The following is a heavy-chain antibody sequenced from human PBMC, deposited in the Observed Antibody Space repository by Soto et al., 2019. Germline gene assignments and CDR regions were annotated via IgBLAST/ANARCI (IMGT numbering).Heavy chain of an antibody. CDR3: ARRGYCSSTSCPAYGMDV. CDR1: GYSFTSYW. J-gene: IGHJ6*02. D-gene: IGHD2-2*01. Sequence: GESLKISCKGSGYSFTSYWIGWVRQMPGKGLEWMGIIYPGDSDTRYSPSFQGQVTISADKSISTAYLQWSSLKASDTAMYYCARRGYCSSTSCPAYGMDVWGQGTTVTVS. V-gene: IGHV5-51*01. CDR2: IYPGDSDT.